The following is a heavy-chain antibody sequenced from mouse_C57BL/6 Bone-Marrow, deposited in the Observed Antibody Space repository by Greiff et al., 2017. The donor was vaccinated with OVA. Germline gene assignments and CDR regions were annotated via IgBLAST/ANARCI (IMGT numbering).Heavy chain of an antibody. CDR3: ARLGYDYDGVYYAMDY. D-gene: IGHD2-4*01. CDR1: GVDFSRYW. Sequence: AASGVDFSRYWMSWVRRAPGKGLEWIGEINPDSSTINYAPSLKDKFIISRDNAKNTLYLQMSKVRSEDTALYYCARLGYDYDGVYYAMDYWGQGTSVTVSS. CDR2: INPDSSTI. V-gene: IGHV4-1*01. J-gene: IGHJ4*01.